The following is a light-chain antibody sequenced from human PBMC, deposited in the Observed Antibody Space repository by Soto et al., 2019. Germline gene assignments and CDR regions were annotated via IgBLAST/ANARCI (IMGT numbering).Light chain of an antibody. V-gene: IGLV2-14*01. CDR3: SSYTRSSTDVL. J-gene: IGLJ2*01. CDR1: SSDVGGYNY. Sequence: QSVLTQPASVSGSPGQSITISCTGTSSDVGGYNYVSWYQQHPGKAPKLMIYDVSNRPSGVSNRFSGSKSGNTASLTISGLQAEDEADYYCSSYTRSSTDVLFGGGTQLTVL. CDR2: DVS.